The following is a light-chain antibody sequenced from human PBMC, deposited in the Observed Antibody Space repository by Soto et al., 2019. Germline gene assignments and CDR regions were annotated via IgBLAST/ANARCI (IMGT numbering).Light chain of an antibody. V-gene: IGKV3-20*01. CDR3: QQYGTSPYT. J-gene: IGKJ3*01. CDR1: QSVSSSF. Sequence: EIVLTQSPGTLSLSPGERATLSCRASQSVSSSFLAWYQQKPGQAPRLLMYGASNRATGIPDRFTGSGSGTDYTLTISRLGPEDFAVYYCQQYGTSPYTLGHGTNVDIK. CDR2: GAS.